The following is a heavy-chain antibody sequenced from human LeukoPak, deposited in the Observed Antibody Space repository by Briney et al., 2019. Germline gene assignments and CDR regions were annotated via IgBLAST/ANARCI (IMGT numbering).Heavy chain of an antibody. V-gene: IGHV3-23*01. CDR1: GCTFSSYA. Sequence: GGSLRLSCAASGCTFSSYAMSWVRQAPGKGLEWVSAISGSGGSTYYADSVKGRFTISRDNSKNTLYLQMNSLRAEDTAVYHCAKGGDDTPYAFDIWGQGTMVTVSS. CDR3: AKGGDDTPYAFDI. CDR2: ISGSGGST. J-gene: IGHJ3*02. D-gene: IGHD2-21*02.